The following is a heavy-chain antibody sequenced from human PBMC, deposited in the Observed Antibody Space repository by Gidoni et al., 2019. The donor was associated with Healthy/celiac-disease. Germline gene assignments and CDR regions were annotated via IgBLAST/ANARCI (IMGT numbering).Heavy chain of an antibody. CDR3: AKDLSDYYDSSGYSNY. V-gene: IGHV3-23*01. J-gene: IGHJ4*02. D-gene: IGHD3-22*01. Sequence: EVQLLESGGGLVQPGGSLRLSCAASGFTFSSYAVSWVRQAPGKGLEWVSAISGSGGSTYYADSVKGRFTISRDNSKNTLYLQMNSLRAEDTAVYYCAKDLSDYYDSSGYSNYWGQGTLVTVSS. CDR1: GFTFSSYA. CDR2: ISGSGGST.